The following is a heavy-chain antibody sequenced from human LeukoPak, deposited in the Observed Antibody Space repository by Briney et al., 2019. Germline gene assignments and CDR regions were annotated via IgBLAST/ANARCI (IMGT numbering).Heavy chain of an antibody. Sequence: ASVKVSCKASGYTFTSYDINWVRQATGQGLEWMGWMNPNSGNTGYAQKFQGRVTMTRNTSISTAYMELSSLRSEDTAVYYCARGPRQYQLLHFDYWGQGTLATVSS. D-gene: IGHD2-2*01. CDR1: GYTFTSYD. V-gene: IGHV1-8*01. CDR2: MNPNSGNT. J-gene: IGHJ4*02. CDR3: ARGPRQYQLLHFDY.